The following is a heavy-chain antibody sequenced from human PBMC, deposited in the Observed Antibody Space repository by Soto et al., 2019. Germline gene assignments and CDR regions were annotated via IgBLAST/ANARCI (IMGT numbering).Heavy chain of an antibody. V-gene: IGHV3-30-3*01. CDR2: ISYDGSNK. CDR1: VFTFNSHA. CDR3: ARGKGSGAVAGWAAYFDD. D-gene: IGHD6-19*01. J-gene: IGHJ4*02. Sequence: GPLRLSCAAPVFTFNSHAMQWVRQAPGKGLEWVAVISYDGSNKYYADSVKGRFTISRDNSKNTLYLQMNSLRAEDTAVYYCARGKGSGAVAGWAAYFDDWGQGTLVTVSS.